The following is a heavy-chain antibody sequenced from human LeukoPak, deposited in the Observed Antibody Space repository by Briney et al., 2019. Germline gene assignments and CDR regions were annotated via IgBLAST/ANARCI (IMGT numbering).Heavy chain of an antibody. CDR3: GRDQGYSSGWSLAY. CDR1: GGTFSSYA. Sequence: SVKVSCKASGGTFSSYAISWVRQAPGQGLEWMGRIIPIFGTANYAQKFKGRVTITTDESTSTAYMELTSRRAEGPPVHWCGRDQGYSSGWSLAYWGQGTLVTVSS. D-gene: IGHD6-19*01. V-gene: IGHV1-69*05. CDR2: IIPIFGTA. J-gene: IGHJ4*02.